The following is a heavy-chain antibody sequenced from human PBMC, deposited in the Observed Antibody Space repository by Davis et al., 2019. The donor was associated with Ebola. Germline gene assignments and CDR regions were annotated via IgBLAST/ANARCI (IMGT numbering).Heavy chain of an antibody. D-gene: IGHD6-13*01. CDR1: GFSFISYS. V-gene: IGHV3-48*02. Sequence: GESLKISCAASGFSFISYSMSWVRQAPGKGLEWVSYIGVGSSRIYYADSIKGRFTISRDNAKNSLYLEMNSLRDEDTAVYYCAREGAIAADFYFDYWGQGNLVTVSS. CDR2: IGVGSSRI. J-gene: IGHJ4*02. CDR3: AREGAIAADFYFDY.